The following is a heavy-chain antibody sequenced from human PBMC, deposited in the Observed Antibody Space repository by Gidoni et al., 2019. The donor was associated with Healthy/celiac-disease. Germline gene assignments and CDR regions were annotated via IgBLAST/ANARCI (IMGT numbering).Heavy chain of an antibody. CDR1: GGSFSGYY. Sequence: QVQLQQWGAGLLKPSETLSLTCAVYGGSFSGYYWSWIRQPPGKGLEWIGEINHSGSTNYNPSLKSRVTISVDTSKNQFSLKLSSVTAADPAVYYCARAPGYIPIDYWGQGTLVTVSS. D-gene: IGHD6-13*01. CDR3: ARAPGYIPIDY. V-gene: IGHV4-34*01. CDR2: INHSGST. J-gene: IGHJ4*02.